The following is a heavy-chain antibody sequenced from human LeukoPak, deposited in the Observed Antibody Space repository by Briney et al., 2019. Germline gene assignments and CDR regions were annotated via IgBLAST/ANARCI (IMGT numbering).Heavy chain of an antibody. V-gene: IGHV3-21*01. D-gene: IGHD6-13*01. Sequence: GGSLRLSCAASGFTFSSYSMNWVRQAPGKGLEWVSSISSSSSYIYYADSVKGRFTISRDDAKNSLYLQMNSLRAEDTAVYYCARDGARLAAATDYWGQGTLVTVPS. CDR3: ARDGARLAAATDY. J-gene: IGHJ4*02. CDR1: GFTFSSYS. CDR2: ISSSSSYI.